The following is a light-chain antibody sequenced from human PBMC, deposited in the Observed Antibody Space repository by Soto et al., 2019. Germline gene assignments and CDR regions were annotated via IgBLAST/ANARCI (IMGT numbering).Light chain of an antibody. CDR3: SSYTSISTDV. Sequence: QSALTQPASVSGSPGQSITISCTGTSSDVGGYNSVSWYQQHPGKAPKLMIYDVSNRPSGVSNRFSGSKSGNTASLTISGLQAEDEADYYCSSYTSISTDVFGTGTKVTVL. CDR2: DVS. CDR1: SSDVGGYNS. J-gene: IGLJ1*01. V-gene: IGLV2-14*01.